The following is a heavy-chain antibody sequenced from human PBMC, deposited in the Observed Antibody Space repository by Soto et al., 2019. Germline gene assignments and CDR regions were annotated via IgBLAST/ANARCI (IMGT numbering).Heavy chain of an antibody. CDR2: IYYSGST. CDR1: GGSRSSGGYY. CDR3: ARGGIAAAAPPDY. V-gene: IGHV4-31*03. J-gene: IGHJ4*02. Sequence: QVQLQESGPGLVKPSQTLSLTCTVSGGSRSSGGYYWSWIRQHPGKGLEWIGYIYYSGSTYYNPSLKSRVTISVDTSKNQFSLKLSSVTAADTAVYYCARGGIAAAAPPDYWGQGTLVTVSS. D-gene: IGHD6-13*01.